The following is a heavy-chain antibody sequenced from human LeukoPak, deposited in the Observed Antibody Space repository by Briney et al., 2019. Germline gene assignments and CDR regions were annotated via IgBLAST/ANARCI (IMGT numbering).Heavy chain of an antibody. Sequence: SETLSLTCAVYGGSFSGYYWSWIRQPPGKGLEWIGEINHSGSTNYNPSLKSRVTISVDTSKNQFSLKLTSVTAADTAVYFCFADRGGDQGDSWGQGTLVTVSS. CDR3: FADRGGDQGDS. J-gene: IGHJ4*02. CDR2: INHSGST. V-gene: IGHV4-34*03. D-gene: IGHD3-16*01. CDR1: GGSFSGYY.